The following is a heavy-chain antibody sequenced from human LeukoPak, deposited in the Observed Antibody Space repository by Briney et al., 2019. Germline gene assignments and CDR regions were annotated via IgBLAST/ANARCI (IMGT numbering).Heavy chain of an antibody. J-gene: IGHJ4*02. V-gene: IGHV5-51*01. CDR2: IYPGPGAGPGGSNP. D-gene: IGHD2-21*01. CDR3: PRHPPRPNCYSPTDY. CDR1: GYTFSNHW. Sequence: GESLKISCKTSGYTFSNHWIGWVRQMPGKGLEWMGIIYPGPGAGPGGSNPIYSPSFQGQVTISADNSITTAYLQWSSLKASDPAIYYCPRHPPRPNCYSPTDYRRQETLFTVSS.